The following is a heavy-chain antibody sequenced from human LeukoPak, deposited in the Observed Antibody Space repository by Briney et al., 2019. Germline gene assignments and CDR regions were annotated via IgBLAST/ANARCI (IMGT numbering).Heavy chain of an antibody. CDR1: GFIFSNYW. CDR3: ARGNNYYDSSGYYY. J-gene: IGHJ4*02. V-gene: IGHV3-30-3*01. CDR2: ISYDGSNK. D-gene: IGHD3-22*01. Sequence: GESLRLSCAASGFIFSNYWMSWVRQAPGKGLEWVAVISYDGSNKHYADSVKGRFTISRDNSKNTLYLQMNSLRAEDTAVYYCARGNNYYDSSGYYYWGQGTLVTVSS.